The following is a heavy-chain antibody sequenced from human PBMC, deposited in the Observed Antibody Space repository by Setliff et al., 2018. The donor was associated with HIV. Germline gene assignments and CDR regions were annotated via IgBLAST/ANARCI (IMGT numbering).Heavy chain of an antibody. V-gene: IGHV1-2*06. CDR2: IDPNFGGT. CDR3: ARDDGFDI. CDR1: GYTFIAYY. Sequence: SVKVSCKASGYTFIAYYIHWVRQAPGQGLEWMGRIDPNFGGTNYAQKFQGRVSMTRDTSISTAYMELSRLRSDDTAVYYCARDDGFDIWGQGTMVTVSS. J-gene: IGHJ3*02.